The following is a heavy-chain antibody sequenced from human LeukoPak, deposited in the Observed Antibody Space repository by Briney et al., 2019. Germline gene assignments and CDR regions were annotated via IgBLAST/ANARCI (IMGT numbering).Heavy chain of an antibody. D-gene: IGHD6-6*01. Sequence: GGSLRLSCAASGFTFSSYSMNWVRQAPGKGLEWVSSISSSSSYIYQADSVKGRFTISRDNAKNSLYLQMNSLRAEDTAVYYCARGSPDSSSSVDFDYWGQGTLVTVSS. CDR1: GFTFSSYS. CDR3: ARGSPDSSSSVDFDY. J-gene: IGHJ4*02. CDR2: ISSSSSYI. V-gene: IGHV3-21*01.